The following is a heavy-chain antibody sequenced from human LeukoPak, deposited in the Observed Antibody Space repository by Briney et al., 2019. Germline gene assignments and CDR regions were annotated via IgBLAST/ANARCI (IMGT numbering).Heavy chain of an antibody. D-gene: IGHD3-10*01. CDR2: IIPIFGTA. Sequence: SVKVSCKASGGTFSSYAISWVRQAPGQGLEWVGGIIPIFGTANYAQKFQGRVTITTDESTSTAYMDLSSLRSEDTAVYYCARDTSYYYGSGSYLMDVWGKGTTVTVSS. CDR1: GGTFSSYA. J-gene: IGHJ6*03. V-gene: IGHV1-69*05. CDR3: ARDTSYYYGSGSYLMDV.